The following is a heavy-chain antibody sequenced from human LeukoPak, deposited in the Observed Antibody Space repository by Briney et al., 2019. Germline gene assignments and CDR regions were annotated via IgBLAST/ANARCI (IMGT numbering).Heavy chain of an antibody. CDR3: ARGNVIMVRGSYLH. CDR1: GGSFSGYY. J-gene: IGHJ4*02. D-gene: IGHD3-10*01. Sequence: PSETLSLTCAVYGGSFSGYYWSWIRQPPGKGLEWIGEINHSGSTNYNPSLKSRVTISVDTSKNQFSLKLSSVTAADTAVYYCARGNVIMVRGSYLHWGQGTLVTVSS. CDR2: INHSGST. V-gene: IGHV4-34*01.